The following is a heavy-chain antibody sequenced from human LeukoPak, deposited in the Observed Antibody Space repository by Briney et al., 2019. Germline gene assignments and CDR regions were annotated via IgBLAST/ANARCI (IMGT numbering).Heavy chain of an antibody. CDR2: IYYSGST. CDR1: GGSVGSGSYY. V-gene: IGHV4-61*01. CDR3: ARTVGGYYDSSGYYNDY. D-gene: IGHD3-22*01. J-gene: IGHJ4*02. Sequence: NTSETLSLTCTVSGGSVGSGSYYWSWIRQPPGKGLEWIGYIYYSGSTNYNPSLKSRVTISVDTSKNQFSLKLSSVTAADTAVYYCARTVGGYYDSSGYYNDYWGQGTLVTVSS.